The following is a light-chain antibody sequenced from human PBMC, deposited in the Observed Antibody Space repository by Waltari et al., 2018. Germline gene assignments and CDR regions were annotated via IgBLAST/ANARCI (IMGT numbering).Light chain of an antibody. V-gene: IGKV3-11*01. J-gene: IGKJ4*01. CDR1: QSVSSY. Sequence: DILLTQSPATLSLSPGEGATLSCRASQSVSSYLAWYHQKHGQAPRILICEPSNRPTRSPARFSGSGSGTDFNLTISSLEPEDFAVYYCQQRSNWPPLTFGGGTKVEIK. CDR2: EPS. CDR3: QQRSNWPPLT.